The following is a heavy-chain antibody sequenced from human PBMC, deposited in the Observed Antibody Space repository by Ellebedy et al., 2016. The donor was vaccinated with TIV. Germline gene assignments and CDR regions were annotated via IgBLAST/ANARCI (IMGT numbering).Heavy chain of an antibody. Sequence: GGSLRLXXAASGFTFSSYWMSWVRQAPGKGLEWVANIKQDGSEKYYVDSVKGRFTISRDNAKNSLYLQMNSLRAEDTAVYYCAREKWELPDGLDYWGQGTLVTVSS. D-gene: IGHD1-26*01. CDR1: GFTFSSYW. J-gene: IGHJ4*02. V-gene: IGHV3-7*01. CDR2: IKQDGSEK. CDR3: AREKWELPDGLDY.